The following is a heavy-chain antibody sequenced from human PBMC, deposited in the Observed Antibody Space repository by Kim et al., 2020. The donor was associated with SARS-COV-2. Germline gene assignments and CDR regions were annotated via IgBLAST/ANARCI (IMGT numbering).Heavy chain of an antibody. CDR1: GDSVSSNSAA. D-gene: IGHD1-20*01. CDR2: TYYRSKWYN. Sequence: SQTLSLTCAISGDSVSSNSAAWNWIRQSPSRGLEWLGRTYYRSKWYNDYAVSVKSRITINPDTSKNQFSLQLNSVTPEDTAVYYCARDLATSFNWNGDGMDVWGQGTTVTVS. V-gene: IGHV6-1*01. J-gene: IGHJ6*02. CDR3: ARDLATSFNWNGDGMDV.